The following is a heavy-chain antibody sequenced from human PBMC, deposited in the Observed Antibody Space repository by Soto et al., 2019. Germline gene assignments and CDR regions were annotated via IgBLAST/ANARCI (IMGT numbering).Heavy chain of an antibody. CDR3: ARSPRYYFDY. J-gene: IGHJ4*02. Sequence: SETLSLTCAVSGGSISSGGYSWSWIRQPPGKGLEWIGYIYHSGSTYYNPSLKSRVTISVDRSKNQFSLKLSSVTAADTAVYYCARSPRYYFDYWGQGTLVTVSS. CDR2: IYHSGST. V-gene: IGHV4-30-2*01. CDR1: GGSISSGGYS.